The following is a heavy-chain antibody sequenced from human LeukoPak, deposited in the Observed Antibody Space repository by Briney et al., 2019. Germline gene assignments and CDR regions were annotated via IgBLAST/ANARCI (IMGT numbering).Heavy chain of an antibody. CDR3: ARAPRAEYSSRGKIDY. Sequence: SETLSLTCAVYGGSFSGYYWSWIRQPPGKGLEWIGEINHSGSTNYNPSLKSRVTISVDKSKNQFSLKLSSVTAADTAVYYCARAPRAEYSSRGKIDYWGQGTLVTVSS. D-gene: IGHD6-6*01. V-gene: IGHV4-34*01. CDR1: GGSFSGYY. CDR2: INHSGST. J-gene: IGHJ4*02.